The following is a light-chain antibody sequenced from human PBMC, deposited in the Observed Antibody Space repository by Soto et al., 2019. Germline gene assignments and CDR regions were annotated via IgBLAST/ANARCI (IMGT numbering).Light chain of an antibody. CDR3: CSYAGSSTPAL. Sequence: QSALTQPASVSGSPGQSITISCTGTSSDVGSYNLVSWYQQHPGKAPKLMIYEGSKWPSGVSNRFSGSKSGNTASLTISGLQAEDEADYYCCSYAGSSTPALFGGGTKLTVL. V-gene: IGLV2-23*01. J-gene: IGLJ2*01. CDR1: SSDVGSYNL. CDR2: EGS.